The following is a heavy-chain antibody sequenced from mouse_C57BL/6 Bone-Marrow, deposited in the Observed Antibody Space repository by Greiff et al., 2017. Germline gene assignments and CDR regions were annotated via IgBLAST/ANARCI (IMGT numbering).Heavy chain of an antibody. D-gene: IGHD2-4*01. Sequence: VQLQQPGAELVRPGTSVKLSCKASGYTFTSYWMHWVKQRPGQGLEWIGVIDPSDSYNNYNKKFKGKATLTVDTSSSTAYMQLSSLTSEDSAVYSGARHYYDYDDFDYWGQGTTLTVSS. V-gene: IGHV1-59*01. CDR1: GYTFTSYW. CDR2: IDPSDSYN. CDR3: ARHYYDYDDFDY. J-gene: IGHJ2*01.